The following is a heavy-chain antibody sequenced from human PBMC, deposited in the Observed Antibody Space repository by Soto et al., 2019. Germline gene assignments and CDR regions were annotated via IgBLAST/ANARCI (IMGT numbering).Heavy chain of an antibody. V-gene: IGHV3-30*18. CDR3: AKEGGLSGSYYISSSYYFDY. Sequence: QVQLVESGGGVVQPGRSLRLSCVASGFTFSSYGMHWVSQAPGKGLAWVAIISYDGSNTYYADSVKGRFTISRDNSKKPLYVQMNSLRAEDTSVYYCAKEGGLSGSYYISSSYYFDYWGQGTLVTVSS. CDR2: ISYDGSNT. CDR1: GFTFSSYG. D-gene: IGHD1-26*01. J-gene: IGHJ4*02.